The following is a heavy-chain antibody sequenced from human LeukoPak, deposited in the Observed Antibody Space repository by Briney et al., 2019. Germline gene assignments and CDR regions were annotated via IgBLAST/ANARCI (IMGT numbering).Heavy chain of an antibody. J-gene: IGHJ5*02. CDR3: ARRVVLRGFGSLCEFGP. CDR2: INHSGST. Sequence: SETLSLTCAVDGGSFSGYYWGWVRQPPGKGLEWIGEINHSGSTNYNPSLKSRVTISVDTSKNQFSLKLSSVTAADTAAYYCARRVVLRGFGSLCEFGPCGRGTLATVSS. V-gene: IGHV4-34*01. D-gene: IGHD3-3*01. CDR1: GGSFSGYY.